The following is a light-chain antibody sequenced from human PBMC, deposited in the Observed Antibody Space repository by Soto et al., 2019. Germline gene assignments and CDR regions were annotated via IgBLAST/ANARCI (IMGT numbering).Light chain of an antibody. CDR1: QSLLHTNGYNY. J-gene: IGKJ5*01. CDR3: MQPRRPLTIT. CDR2: LGY. V-gene: IGKV2-28*01. Sequence: DVVMTQYPLSLPVTPGEPASISCRSRQSLLHTNGYNYLDWYLQKPGQSPQLMIYLGYSRASGVPDRFSGSGSGTYFTLKISRVEPEDIGVYYCMQPRRPLTITFGQGTRLEIK.